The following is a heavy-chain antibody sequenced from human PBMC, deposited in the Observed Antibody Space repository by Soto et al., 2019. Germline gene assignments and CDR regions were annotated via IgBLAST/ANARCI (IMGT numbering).Heavy chain of an antibody. J-gene: IGHJ5*02. CDR1: GFTFSNYW. CDR3: ASARHIGP. Sequence: GGSLRLSCAASGFTFSNYWMSWVRQAPGKGLEWVANIKEDGSERNYVDSVKGRFTISRDNAENSLYPQMNSLRAEDTAVYYCASARHIGPWGQGTLVTVSS. CDR2: IKEDGSER. V-gene: IGHV3-7*01. D-gene: IGHD2-21*01.